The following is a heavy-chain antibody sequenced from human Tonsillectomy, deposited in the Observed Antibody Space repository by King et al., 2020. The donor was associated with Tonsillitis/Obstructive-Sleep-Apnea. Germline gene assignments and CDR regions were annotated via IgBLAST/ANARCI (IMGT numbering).Heavy chain of an antibody. CDR1: GGSFSGYY. CDR3: AREGSHNGFDI. V-gene: IGHV4-34*01. J-gene: IGHJ3*02. CDR2: XDXSGXT. Sequence: VQLQQWGAGLLKPSETLSLTCAVYGGSFSGYYWSWXRQPPGKGXEWXGXXDXSGXTSSNPSLKXRVTISLDTSKNQFSLKLSSVTAADTAVYYCAREGSHNGFDIWGQGTMVTVSS.